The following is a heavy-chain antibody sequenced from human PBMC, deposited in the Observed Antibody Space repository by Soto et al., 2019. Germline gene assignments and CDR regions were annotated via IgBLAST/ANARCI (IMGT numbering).Heavy chain of an antibody. Sequence: GASVKVSCKASGGTFSSYAISWVRQAPGQGLEWMGGIIPIFGTANYAQKFQGRVTITADKSTSTAYMELSSLRSEDTAVYYCASSPYYYDSSGYPQPEIDYWGQGTLVTVSS. CDR2: IIPIFGTA. J-gene: IGHJ4*02. CDR3: ASSPYYYDSSGYPQPEIDY. D-gene: IGHD3-22*01. CDR1: GGTFSSYA. V-gene: IGHV1-69*06.